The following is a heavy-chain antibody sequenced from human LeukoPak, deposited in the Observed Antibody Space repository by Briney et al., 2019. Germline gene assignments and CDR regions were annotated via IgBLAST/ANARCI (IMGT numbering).Heavy chain of an antibody. V-gene: IGHV4-39*01. CDR3: ARSSMFRGVTVDY. CDR2: IYHSGYT. Sequence: SETLSLTCTVPGGSINSSSYYWGWIRQPPGEALEWIGSIYHSGYTYYNPSLKSRVTISVDTSKSQFSLKLSSVTAADPAVYYCARSSMFRGVTVDYWGQGTLVTVSS. CDR1: GGSINSSSYY. J-gene: IGHJ4*02. D-gene: IGHD3-10*01.